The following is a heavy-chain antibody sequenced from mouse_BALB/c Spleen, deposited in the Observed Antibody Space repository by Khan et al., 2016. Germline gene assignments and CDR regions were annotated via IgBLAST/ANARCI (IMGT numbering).Heavy chain of an antibody. CDR1: GCTFTDYY. J-gene: IGHJ4*01. Sequence: QVQLQQSGTELPRPGASVKLSCKASGCTFTDYYLHWVKQRTGQGLEWIGEIFPGSGSTYYNEKFKGKASLTADTSSSTAYLQLSSLTSEDSAVYFGASSYYDYAAMDYWGHGASVTVSS. V-gene: IGHV1-77*01. CDR3: ASSYYDYAAMDY. D-gene: IGHD1-2*01. CDR2: IFPGSGST.